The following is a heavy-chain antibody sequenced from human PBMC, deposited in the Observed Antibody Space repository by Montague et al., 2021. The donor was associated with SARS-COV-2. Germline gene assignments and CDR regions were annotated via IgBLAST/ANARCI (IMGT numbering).Heavy chain of an antibody. Sequence: SLRLSCAASGFTFSSYAMSWVRQAPGKGLEWVSDISATGLITYYADSVKGRFTIPRDSSKNTLNLHMNSLRVEDTAVYYCAKSRSSSWHDNWFDSWGQGTLVTVSS. CDR2: ISATGLIT. CDR1: GFTFSSYA. J-gene: IGHJ5*01. CDR3: AKSRSSSWHDNWFDS. D-gene: IGHD6-13*01. V-gene: IGHV3-23*01.